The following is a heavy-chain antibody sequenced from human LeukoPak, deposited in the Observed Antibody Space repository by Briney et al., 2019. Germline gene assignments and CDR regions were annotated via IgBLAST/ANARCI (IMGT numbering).Heavy chain of an antibody. D-gene: IGHD2-2*01. CDR3: ARLECSSTTCPFAY. V-gene: IGHV5-51*01. CDR1: GYSFTSYW. Sequence: GESLQISCQGSGYSFTSYWIGWVRQMPGKGLESMGIIFPGDSDTRYTPSFQGQVIISADKSTGTVYLQWTSLKASDTAIYYCARLECSSTTCPFAYWGQGTLVTVSS. J-gene: IGHJ4*02. CDR2: IFPGDSDT.